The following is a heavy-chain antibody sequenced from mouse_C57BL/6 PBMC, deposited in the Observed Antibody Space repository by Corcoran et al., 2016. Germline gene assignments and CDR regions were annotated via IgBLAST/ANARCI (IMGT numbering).Heavy chain of an antibody. V-gene: IGHV3-6*01. CDR3: ARDSSSGYAMDY. D-gene: IGHD1-1*01. J-gene: IGHJ4*01. Sequence: DVQLQESGPGLVKPSQSLSLTCSVTGYSITSGYYWNWIRQFPGNKLEWMGYISYDGSNNYNPSLKNRISITRDTSKNQFFLKLNSVTTEDTATYYCARDSSSGYAMDYWGQGTSVTVSS. CDR2: ISYDGSN. CDR1: GYSITSGYY.